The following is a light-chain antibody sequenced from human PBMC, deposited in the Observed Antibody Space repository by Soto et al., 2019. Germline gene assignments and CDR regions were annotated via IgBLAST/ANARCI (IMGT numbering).Light chain of an antibody. Sequence: IQWAQSPSSLSASVGDRVTITCRASQGISSYLVWYQQKPGKAPKNLIYAASTLQSGVPSRFSGSGSGTDFTLTISSLQPEDIATYYCQQYYNIPPPFGQGTRLEIK. CDR3: QQYYNIPPP. CDR2: AAS. CDR1: QGISSY. V-gene: IGKV1-9*01. J-gene: IGKJ5*01.